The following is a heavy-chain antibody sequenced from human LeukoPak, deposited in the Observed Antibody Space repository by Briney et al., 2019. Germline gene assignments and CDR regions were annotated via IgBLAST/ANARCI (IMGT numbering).Heavy chain of an antibody. CDR1: GFTFSSYA. CDR3: ARAWGGKYYYDSSGYYDY. D-gene: IGHD3-22*01. Sequence: GGSLRLSCAASGFTFSSYAMHWVRQAPGKGLEWVAVISYDGSNKYYADSVKGRFTISRDNSKNTLYLQMNSLRAEDTAVYYCARAWGGKYYYDSSGYYDYWGQGTLVTVSS. CDR2: ISYDGSNK. V-gene: IGHV3-30*04. J-gene: IGHJ4*02.